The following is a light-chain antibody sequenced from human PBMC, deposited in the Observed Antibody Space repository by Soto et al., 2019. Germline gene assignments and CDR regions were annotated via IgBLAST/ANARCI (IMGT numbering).Light chain of an antibody. V-gene: IGKV2-24*01. CDR3: MQATQPYT. Sequence: DFVMTQTPLSSPVTLGQPASISCRSSQSLVHSDGNTYLSWLHQRPGQPPRLLIYMISIRFSGVPDRFSGSGAWTDITLKISRVEAEDVGVYYCMQATQPYTFGQGTKLEIK. J-gene: IGKJ2*01. CDR1: QSLVHSDGNTY. CDR2: MIS.